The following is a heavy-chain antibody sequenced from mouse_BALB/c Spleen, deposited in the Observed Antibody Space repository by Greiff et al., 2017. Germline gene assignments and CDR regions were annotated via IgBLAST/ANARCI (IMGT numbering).Heavy chain of an antibody. J-gene: IGHJ4*01. D-gene: IGHD2-2*01. Sequence: QVQLKESGPGLVQPSQSLSITCTVSGFSLTSYGVHWVRQSPGKGLEWLGVIWSGGSTDYNAAFISRLSISKDNSKSQVFFKMNSLQANDTAIYYCARNLWLRRGGPYYAMDYWGQGTSVTVSS. CDR3: ARNLWLRRGGPYYAMDY. V-gene: IGHV2-2*02. CDR1: GFSLTSYG. CDR2: IWSGGST.